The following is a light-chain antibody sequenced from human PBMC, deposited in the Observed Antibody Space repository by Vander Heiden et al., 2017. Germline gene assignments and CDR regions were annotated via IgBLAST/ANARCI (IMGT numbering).Light chain of an antibody. V-gene: IGKV2-30*01. J-gene: IGKJ2*02. Sequence: DVVMTQSPLSLPVTLGQPASTPCTSSQSLVSGDVHTYLNWFHQRPGQSPRRLVYRVSIRDSGVPDRFSGSGSGNDFTLKISRVEPEDIGLYYCMQHTHWPRTFGQGTKLEI. CDR2: RVS. CDR1: QSLVSGDVHTY. CDR3: MQHTHWPRT.